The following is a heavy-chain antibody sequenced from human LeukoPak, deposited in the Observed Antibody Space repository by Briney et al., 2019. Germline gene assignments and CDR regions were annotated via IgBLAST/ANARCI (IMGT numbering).Heavy chain of an antibody. CDR1: GGSISSYY. D-gene: IGHD5-12*01. CDR3: ARGGSGYDSFYYYGMDV. Sequence: SETLSLTCTVSGGSISSYYWSWIRQPPGKGLEWIGYIYDSGSTNYNPSLKSRVTISVDTSKNQFSLKLSSVTAADTAVYYCARGGSGYDSFYYYGMDVWGQGTSVTVSS. J-gene: IGHJ6*02. CDR2: IYDSGST. V-gene: IGHV4-59*01.